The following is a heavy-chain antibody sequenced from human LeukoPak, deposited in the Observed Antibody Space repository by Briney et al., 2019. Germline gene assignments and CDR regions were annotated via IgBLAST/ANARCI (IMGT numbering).Heavy chain of an antibody. D-gene: IGHD3-16*01. J-gene: IGHJ3*02. CDR3: ARDLPRLGAFEI. CDR2: IYYSGST. CDR1: GGSISSYY. V-gene: IGHV4-59*01. Sequence: SETLSLTCTVSGGSISSYYWSWIRQPPGKGLEWIGYIYYSGSTNYNPSLKSRVTISVDTSKNQFSLKLSSVTAADTAVYYCARDLPRLGAFEIWGQGAMVTVSS.